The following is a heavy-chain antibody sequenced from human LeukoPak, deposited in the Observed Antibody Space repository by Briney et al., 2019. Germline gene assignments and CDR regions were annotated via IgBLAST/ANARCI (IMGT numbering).Heavy chain of an antibody. V-gene: IGHV3-48*01. D-gene: IGHD3-16*01. Sequence: PGESLRLSCAASGFTFSSYSMNWVRQAPGKGLEWVSYITSSSTIFYADSVKGRFTVSRDNAKNSLYLQMNSLRAEDTAVYYCASVRGGYWGQGTLVTVSS. CDR3: ASVRGGY. J-gene: IGHJ4*02. CDR1: GFTFSSYS. CDR2: ITSSSTI.